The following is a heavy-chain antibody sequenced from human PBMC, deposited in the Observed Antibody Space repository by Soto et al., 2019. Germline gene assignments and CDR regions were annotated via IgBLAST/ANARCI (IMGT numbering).Heavy chain of an antibody. CDR1: GYTFTSYA. D-gene: IGHD2-15*01. J-gene: IGHJ4*02. CDR3: ASAGYCSGGSCSHAIDY. Sequence: VASVKVSCKASGYTFTSYALHWVLQAPGQRLEWMGWINPGNGNTRYSQKFQGRVTITRDTSASTAYMELSSLRSEDTAVYYCASAGYCSGGSCSHAIDYWGQGTLVTVSS. CDR2: INPGNGNT. V-gene: IGHV1-3*01.